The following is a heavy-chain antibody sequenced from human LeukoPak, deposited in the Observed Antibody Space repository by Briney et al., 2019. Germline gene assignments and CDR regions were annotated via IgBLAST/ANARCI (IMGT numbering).Heavy chain of an antibody. J-gene: IGHJ4*02. Sequence: SETLSLTCTVSGGSISSYYWSWIRQPPGRGLEWIGYIYYSGSTNYNPSLKSRVAISVDTSKSQFSLELNSVTAADTAVYYCAGGGWLQYDDYWGQGTLVTVSS. V-gene: IGHV4-59*01. CDR3: AGGGWLQYDDY. D-gene: IGHD5-24*01. CDR2: IYYSGST. CDR1: GGSISSYY.